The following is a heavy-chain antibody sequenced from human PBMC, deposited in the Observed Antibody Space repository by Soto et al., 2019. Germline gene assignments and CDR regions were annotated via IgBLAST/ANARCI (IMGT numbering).Heavy chain of an antibody. CDR1: GGSISSYY. V-gene: IGHV4-59*01. J-gene: IGHJ4*02. CDR2: IYYSGST. Sequence: QVQLQESGPGLVKPSETLSLTCTVSGGSISSYYWSWIQQPPGKGLEWIGYIYYSGSTNYNPSLKSRVTISVDTSKNQFSLKLSSVTAADTAVYYCARLSYDSSGYYYLGYWGQGTLVTVSS. CDR3: ARLSYDSSGYYYLGY. D-gene: IGHD3-22*01.